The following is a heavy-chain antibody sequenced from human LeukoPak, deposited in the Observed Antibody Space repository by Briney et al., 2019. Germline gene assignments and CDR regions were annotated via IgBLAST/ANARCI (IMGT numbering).Heavy chain of an antibody. D-gene: IGHD1-26*01. V-gene: IGHV1-24*01. CDR3: ATGLGGGPSGSYSPYTYFDC. J-gene: IGHJ4*02. Sequence: GASVKVSCKVSGYTLTELSMHWVRQAPGKGLEWMGGFDPEDDETVYAQKYQGRVTMTEDTSTDTAYMELSNLRSEDAAVFYCATGLGGGPSGSYSPYTYFDCWGQGTLVTVSS. CDR2: FDPEDDET. CDR1: GYTLTELS.